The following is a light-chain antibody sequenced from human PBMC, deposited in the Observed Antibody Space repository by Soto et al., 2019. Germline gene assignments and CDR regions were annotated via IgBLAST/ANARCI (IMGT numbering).Light chain of an antibody. CDR3: SSYTSSSIV. CDR2: EVS. CDR1: SSDVGSYNR. Sequence: QSALTQPPSVSGSPGQSVTISCTGTSSDVGSYNRVSWYQQPPGTAPKLMINEVSNRPSGVPDRFSGSKSGNTASLTISGLQAEDEADYYCSSYTSSSIVFGGGTQLTVL. J-gene: IGLJ2*01. V-gene: IGLV2-18*02.